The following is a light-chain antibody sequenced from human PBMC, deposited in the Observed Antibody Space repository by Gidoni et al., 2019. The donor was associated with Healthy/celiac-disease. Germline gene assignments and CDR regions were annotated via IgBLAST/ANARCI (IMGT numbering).Light chain of an antibody. V-gene: IGKV3-20*01. J-gene: IGKJ3*01. CDR1: QSVSSSY. CDR3: QHYGSSFT. CDR2: GAS. Sequence: EIVLTQSPGTLSLSPGERATFSCRASQSVSSSYLAWYQQKPGQATRLLIYGASSRATGIPDRFSGSGSGTDFTLTISRLEPEDFAVYYCQHYGSSFTFGPGTKVDIK.